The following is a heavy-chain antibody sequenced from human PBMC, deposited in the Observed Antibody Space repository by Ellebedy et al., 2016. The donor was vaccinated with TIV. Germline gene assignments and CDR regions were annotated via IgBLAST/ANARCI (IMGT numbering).Heavy chain of an antibody. J-gene: IGHJ4*02. V-gene: IGHV1-18*01. CDR1: GYTFTSYG. CDR2: ISAYNGNT. D-gene: IGHD3-22*01. CDR3: ARGGHDPYFNYYDSSGLGY. Sequence: ASVKVSXXASGYTFTSYGISWVRQAPGQGLEWMGWISAYNGNTNYAQKLQGRVTMTTDTSTSTAYMELRSLRSDDTAVYYCARGGHDPYFNYYDSSGLGYWGQGTLVTVSS.